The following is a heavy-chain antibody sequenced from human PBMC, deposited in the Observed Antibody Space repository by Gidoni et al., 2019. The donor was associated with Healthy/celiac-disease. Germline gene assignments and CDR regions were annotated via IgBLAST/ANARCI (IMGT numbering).Heavy chain of an antibody. CDR2: ISGSGGST. D-gene: IGHD2-2*01. V-gene: IGHV3-23*01. CDR3: AIHNQLLLRAYYYYGMDV. Sequence: EVQLLESGGGLVQPGGSLRLSCAASGFTFSSYAMSWVRQAPGKGLEWVSAISGSGGSTYYADSVKGRFTISRDNSKNTLYLQMNSLRAEDTAVYYCAIHNQLLLRAYYYYGMDVWGQGTTVTVSS. J-gene: IGHJ6*02. CDR1: GFTFSSYA.